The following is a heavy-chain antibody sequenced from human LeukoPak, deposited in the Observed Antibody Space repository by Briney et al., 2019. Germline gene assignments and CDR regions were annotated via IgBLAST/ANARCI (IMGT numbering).Heavy chain of an antibody. D-gene: IGHD2-2*02. CDR2: IYYSGST. Sequence: PSETLSLNCTVSGGSISSGDYYWSWIRQPPGKGLEWIGYIYYSGSTYYNPSLKSRVTISVDTSKNQFSLKLSSVTAADTAVYYCAGGYCSSTSCYISYYMDVWGKGTTVTVSS. CDR3: AGGYCSSTSCYISYYMDV. J-gene: IGHJ6*03. CDR1: GGSISSGDYY. V-gene: IGHV4-30-4*08.